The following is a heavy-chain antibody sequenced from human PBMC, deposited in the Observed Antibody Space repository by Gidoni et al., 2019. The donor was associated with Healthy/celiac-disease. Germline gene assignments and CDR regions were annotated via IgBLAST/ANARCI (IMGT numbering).Heavy chain of an antibody. Sequence: QVQLQESGPGLVKPSEPLSLTCTVSVCSVSSGSYSWRWIRPPPGKGLEWIESIYYRGSTNYNPPLKSRVTISVDTSKNQFSLKLSSVTAADTAVYYCARVGLQLRDYGMDVWGQGTTVTVSS. CDR3: ARVGLQLRDYGMDV. J-gene: IGHJ6*02. D-gene: IGHD5-18*01. CDR1: VCSVSSGSYS. CDR2: IYYRGST. V-gene: IGHV4-61*01.